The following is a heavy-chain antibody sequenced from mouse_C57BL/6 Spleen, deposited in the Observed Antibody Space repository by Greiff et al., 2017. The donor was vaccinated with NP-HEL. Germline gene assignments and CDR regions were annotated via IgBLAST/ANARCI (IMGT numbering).Heavy chain of an antibody. J-gene: IGHJ4*01. CDR3: VGGITTVPAMDY. Sequence: EVQLVESGGGLVQPKGSLKLSCAASGFSFNTYAMNWVRQAPGKGLEWVARIRSKSNNYATYYADSVKDRFTISRDDSESMLYLQMNNLKTEDTAMYYCVGGITTVPAMDYWGQGTSVTVSS. D-gene: IGHD1-1*01. CDR1: GFSFNTYA. CDR2: IRSKSNNYAT. V-gene: IGHV10-1*01.